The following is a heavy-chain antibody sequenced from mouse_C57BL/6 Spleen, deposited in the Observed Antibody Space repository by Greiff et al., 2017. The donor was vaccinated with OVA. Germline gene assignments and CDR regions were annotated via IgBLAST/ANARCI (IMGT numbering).Heavy chain of an antibody. CDR3: ARSPPHDYYGSSYGAMDY. CDR2: IDPEDGET. Sequence: VQLKQSGAELVKPGASVKLSCTASGFNIKDYYMHWVKQRTEQGLEWIGRIDPEDGETKYAPKFQGKATITADTSSNTAYLQLSSLTSEDTAVYYCARSPPHDYYGSSYGAMDYWGQGTSVTVSS. J-gene: IGHJ4*01. V-gene: IGHV14-2*01. CDR1: GFNIKDYY. D-gene: IGHD1-1*01.